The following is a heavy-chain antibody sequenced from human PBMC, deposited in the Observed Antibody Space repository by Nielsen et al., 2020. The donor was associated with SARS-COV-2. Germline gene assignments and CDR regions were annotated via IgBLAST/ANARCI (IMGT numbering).Heavy chain of an antibody. V-gene: IGHV3-48*03. J-gene: IGHJ4*02. CDR3: AKDRGGSSGWY. D-gene: IGHD6-19*01. CDR2: ISSSGSTI. CDR1: GFTFSSYE. Sequence: GGSLRLSCAASGFTFSSYEMNWVRQAPGKGLEWVSYISSSGSTIYYADSVKGRFTISRDNAKNSLYLQMNSLRAEDTAVYYCAKDRGGSSGWYWGRGTLVTVSS.